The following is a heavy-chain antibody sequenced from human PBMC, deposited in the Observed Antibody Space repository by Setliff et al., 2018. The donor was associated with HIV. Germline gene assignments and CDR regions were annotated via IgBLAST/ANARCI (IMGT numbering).Heavy chain of an antibody. V-gene: IGHV3-48*02. CDR3: VKTYRTLSTPEYYFDF. J-gene: IGHJ4*02. CDR1: GFMFSSHG. Sequence: GGSLRLSCAASGFMFSSHGMNWVRQAPGKGLEWVSYISSDSRTAFHADSIKGRFYISRDNAKNSLFLEMNSLRDEDTAIYYCVKTYRTLSTPEYYFDFWGQGTLVTVSS. D-gene: IGHD4-4*01. CDR2: ISSDSRTA.